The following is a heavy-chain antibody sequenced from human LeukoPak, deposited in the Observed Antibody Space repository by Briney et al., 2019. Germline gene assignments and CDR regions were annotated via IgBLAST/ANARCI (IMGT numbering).Heavy chain of an antibody. CDR2: ISGSGGST. J-gene: IGHJ4*02. V-gene: IGHV3-23*01. D-gene: IGHD2-15*01. CDR1: GFTFSSYA. Sequence: GGSLRLSCAASGFTFSSYAMSWVRQAPGKGLEWVSAISGSGGSTYYADSVKGRFTISRDNSKNTLYLQMNSLRAEDTAVYYCAKDLPDGEDIVVVVAALPFDYWGQGTLVTVSS. CDR3: AKDLPDGEDIVVVVAALPFDY.